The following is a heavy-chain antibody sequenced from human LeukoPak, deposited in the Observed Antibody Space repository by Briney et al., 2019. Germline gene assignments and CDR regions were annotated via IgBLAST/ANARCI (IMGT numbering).Heavy chain of an antibody. CDR3: ARGGSWSWDN. D-gene: IGHD2-8*02. Sequence: PGGSLRLSCAASGFTFSSYGMHWVRQAPGKGLEWVAFIRYDGSNKYYTDSVEGRFTISRDNSKNTLYLQMNSLRADDTAVYYCARGGSWSWDNWGQGTLVTVSS. J-gene: IGHJ4*02. CDR2: IRYDGSNK. V-gene: IGHV3-30*02. CDR1: GFTFSSYG.